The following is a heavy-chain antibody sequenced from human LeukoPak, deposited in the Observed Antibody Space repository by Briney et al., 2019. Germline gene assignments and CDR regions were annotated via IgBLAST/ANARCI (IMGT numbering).Heavy chain of an antibody. CDR3: ARGIAADDAFDI. D-gene: IGHD6-25*01. CDR2: ISAYNGNT. V-gene: IGHV1-18*04. Sequence: ASVKVSCKASGYTFTSYYIHWVRQAPGQGLEWMGWISAYNGNTNYAQKLQGRVTMTTDTSTSTAYMELRSLRSDDTAVYYCARGIAADDAFDIWGQGTMVTVSS. CDR1: GYTFTSYY. J-gene: IGHJ3*02.